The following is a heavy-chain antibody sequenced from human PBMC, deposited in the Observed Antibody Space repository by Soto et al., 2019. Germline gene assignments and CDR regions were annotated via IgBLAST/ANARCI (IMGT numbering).Heavy chain of an antibody. CDR2: IYPGDSDT. D-gene: IGHD2-2*01. Sequence: GESLKISCKGSGYSFTSYWIGWVRQMPGKGLEWMGIIYPGDSDTRYSPSFQGQVTISADKSISTAYLQWSSLKASDTAMYYCARNTGSDIVVVPAAPGAAFDTWGQGTTLTVSS. CDR1: GYSFTSYW. CDR3: ARNTGSDIVVVPAAPGAAFDT. V-gene: IGHV5-51*01. J-gene: IGHJ3*02.